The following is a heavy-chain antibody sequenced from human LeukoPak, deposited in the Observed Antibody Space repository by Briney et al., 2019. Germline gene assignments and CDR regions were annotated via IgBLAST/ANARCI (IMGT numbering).Heavy chain of an antibody. CDR1: GFTFSSYW. V-gene: IGHV3-7*01. J-gene: IGHJ4*02. CDR3: ASADYDFWSGYHY. D-gene: IGHD3-3*01. Sequence: GGSLRLSCAASGFTFSSYWMSWVRQAPGKGLEWVANIKQDGSEKYYVDSVKGRFTISRDNAKNSLYLQMNSLRAEDTAVYYCASADYDFWSGYHYWGQGTLVTVSS. CDR2: IKQDGSEK.